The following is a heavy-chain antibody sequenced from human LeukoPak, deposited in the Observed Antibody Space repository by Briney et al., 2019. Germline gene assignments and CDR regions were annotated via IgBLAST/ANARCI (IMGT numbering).Heavy chain of an antibody. CDR2: INGDGSHS. D-gene: IGHD6-13*01. Sequence: GRSLRLSCAASGFTFSSYAMHWVRQAPGKGLERVADINGDGSHSYCVDSVKGRFTLSRDNAKNSLFLQMNSLRAEDTAVYYCVKNSGWYCLDYWGQGTLVTVSS. J-gene: IGHJ4*02. CDR1: GFTFSSYA. CDR3: VKNSGWYCLDY. V-gene: IGHV3-7*03.